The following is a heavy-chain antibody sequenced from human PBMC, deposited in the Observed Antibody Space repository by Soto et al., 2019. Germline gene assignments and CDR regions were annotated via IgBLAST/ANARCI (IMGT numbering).Heavy chain of an antibody. CDR3: TTTHGRFYYGMDV. V-gene: IGHV3-15*01. Sequence: GGSLRLSCAASGFTFSNAWMSWVRQAPGKGLEWVGRIKSKTDGGTTDYAAPVKGRFTISRDDSKNTLYLQMNSLKTEDTAVYYCTTTHGRFYYGMDVWGQGTTVTVSS. CDR2: IKSKTDGGTT. J-gene: IGHJ6*02. CDR1: GFTFSNAW. D-gene: IGHD1-26*01.